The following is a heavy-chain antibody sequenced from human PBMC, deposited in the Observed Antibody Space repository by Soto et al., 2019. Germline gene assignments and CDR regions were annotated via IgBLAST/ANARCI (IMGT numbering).Heavy chain of an antibody. CDR3: ARDSEKLWSRDAFDI. CDR1: GGSFSGYY. D-gene: IGHD3-3*01. Sequence: QVQLQQWGAGLLKPSETLSLTCAVYGGSFSGYYWSWIRQPPGKGLEWIGEINHSESTNYNPSLKSRVTISVDTSKNQFSLKLSSVTAADTAVYYCARDSEKLWSRDAFDIWGQGTMVTVSS. CDR2: INHSEST. V-gene: IGHV4-34*01. J-gene: IGHJ3*02.